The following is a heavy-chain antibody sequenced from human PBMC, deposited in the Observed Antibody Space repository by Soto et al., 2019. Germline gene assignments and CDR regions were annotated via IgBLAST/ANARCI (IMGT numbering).Heavy chain of an antibody. CDR3: ARDSLRDAFDI. V-gene: IGHV3-48*03. J-gene: IGHJ3*02. Sequence: GGSLRRSCAGSGFTFGSYEMDWVRQAPGKGLEWVSYISSSGSTIYYADSVEGRFTISRYNAKNSLYLQMNSLRAEDTAVYYCARDSLRDAFDIWGQGTMVTVSS. CDR2: ISSSGSTI. CDR1: GFTFGSYE.